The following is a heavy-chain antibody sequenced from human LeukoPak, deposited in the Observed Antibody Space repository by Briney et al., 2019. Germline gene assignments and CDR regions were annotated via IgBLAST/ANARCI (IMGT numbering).Heavy chain of an antibody. J-gene: IGHJ5*02. Sequence: GGSLRLSCAASGFTFSSYAMSWVRQAAGKGREGVSAIRGSGGSTYYAYSVKGRFTTSRDNSKNTLYLQMNSLRAEDTAVYYCAKVGSSWYPDWFDPWGQGTLVTVSS. D-gene: IGHD6-13*01. V-gene: IGHV3-23*01. CDR3: AKVGSSWYPDWFDP. CDR1: GFTFSSYA. CDR2: IRGSGGST.